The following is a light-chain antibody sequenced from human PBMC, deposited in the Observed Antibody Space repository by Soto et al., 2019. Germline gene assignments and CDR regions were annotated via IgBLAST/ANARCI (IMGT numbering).Light chain of an antibody. CDR2: GAS. Sequence: DIQMTQTPSSLSASAGDRVTITCRASQSISTYLNWYQQKPGKATQLLIYGASSLQSGAPSRCSASGSGTDFTRSISSLQAEDFATDQCAQSYSLPWTCGQGTKVEIK. CDR1: QSISTY. J-gene: IGKJ1*01. V-gene: IGKV1-39*01. CDR3: AQSYSLPWT.